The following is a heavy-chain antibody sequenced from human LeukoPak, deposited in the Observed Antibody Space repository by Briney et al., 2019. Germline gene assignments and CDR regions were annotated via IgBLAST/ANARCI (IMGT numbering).Heavy chain of an antibody. D-gene: IGHD3-3*01. CDR2: IYYSGST. J-gene: IGHJ3*02. CDR3: ARQEAIFGVVIIPNDAFDI. CDR1: GGSISSSSYY. V-gene: IGHV4-39*01. Sequence: SETLSLTCTVSGGSISSSSYYWGWIRQPPGKGLEWIGSIYYSGSTYYNPSLKSRVTISVDTSKNQFSLKLSSVTAADTAVYYCARQEAIFGVVIIPNDAFDIWGQGTMVTASS.